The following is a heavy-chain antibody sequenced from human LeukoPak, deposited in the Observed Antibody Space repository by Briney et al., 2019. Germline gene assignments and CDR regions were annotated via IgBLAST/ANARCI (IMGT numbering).Heavy chain of an antibody. CDR2: ISSSSSTI. D-gene: IGHD3-10*01. CDR3: ARETRTYYYGSGNWFDP. V-gene: IGHV3-48*01. J-gene: IGHJ5*02. CDR1: GCTFSSYS. Sequence: GGSPRLSCAASGCTFSSYSTNWVRQAPGKGLEWVSYISSSSSTIYYADSVKGRFTISRDHAKNSLYLQMNSLRAEDTAVYYCARETRTYYYGSGNWFDPWGQGTLVTVSS.